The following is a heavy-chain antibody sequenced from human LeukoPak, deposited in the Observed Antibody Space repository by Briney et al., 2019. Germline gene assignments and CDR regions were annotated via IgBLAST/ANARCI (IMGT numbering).Heavy chain of an antibody. D-gene: IGHD5-12*01. J-gene: IGHJ4*02. CDR3: AKGPQLYSGYHPDY. V-gene: IGHV3-23*01. Sequence: QPGGSLRLSCAASGYTFSSAAMTWVRQAPAKGLEWVSTITGSDDATYYADSVKGRFTISRDFSRNTVGLQMNSLRTEDTAIYYCAKGPQLYSGYHPDYWGQGTLVTVSS. CDR1: GYTFSSAA. CDR2: ITGSDDAT.